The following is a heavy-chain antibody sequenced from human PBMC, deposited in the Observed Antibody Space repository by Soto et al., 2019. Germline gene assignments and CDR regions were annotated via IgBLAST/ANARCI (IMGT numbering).Heavy chain of an antibody. Sequence: GESLKISCQTAGYIFSSNWIGWVRQIPWKGLDWMAIIYPVHSETRYSASFPGRVTISTDRSFNTAFLQWTSLQASDTAMYYCAILLDSWREPHYCVCWDQETLL. CDR3: AILLDSWREPHYCVC. CDR2: IYPVHSET. CDR1: GYIFSSNW. D-gene: IGHD2-21*01. V-gene: IGHV5-51*01. J-gene: IGHJ4*02.